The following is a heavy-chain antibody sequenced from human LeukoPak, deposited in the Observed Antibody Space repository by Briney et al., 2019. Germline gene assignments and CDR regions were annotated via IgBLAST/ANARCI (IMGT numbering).Heavy chain of an antibody. CDR2: IRSKAYGGTT. CDR3: TSDPEYCGGDCYSFDY. Sequence: PGGSLRLSCTASGFTFGDYAMSWVRQAPGKGLEWVGFIRSKAYGGTTEYAASVKGRFTISRDDSKSIAYLQMSSLKTEDTAVYYCTSDPEYCGGDCYSFDYWGQGTLVTVSS. J-gene: IGHJ4*02. D-gene: IGHD2-21*01. V-gene: IGHV3-49*04. CDR1: GFTFGDYA.